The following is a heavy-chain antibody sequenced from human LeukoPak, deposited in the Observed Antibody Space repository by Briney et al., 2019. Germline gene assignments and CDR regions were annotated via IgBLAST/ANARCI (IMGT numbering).Heavy chain of an antibody. V-gene: IGHV5-51*01. CDR2: IYPGDSDT. D-gene: IGHD3-22*01. CDR3: ARLGGSSGYTYFDY. CDR1: GYSFSTYW. J-gene: IGHJ4*02. Sequence: GESLKISCQGSGYSFSTYWITWVRQMPGKGLEWMGIIYPGDSDTRYSPSFQGQVTISADKFISTAYLQWSSLKASDTAMYYCARLGGSSGYTYFDYWGQGTLVTVSS.